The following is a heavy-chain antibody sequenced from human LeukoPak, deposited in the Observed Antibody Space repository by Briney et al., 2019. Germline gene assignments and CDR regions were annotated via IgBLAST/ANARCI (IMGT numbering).Heavy chain of an antibody. V-gene: IGHV3-23*01. D-gene: IGHD7-27*01. CDR1: GFTFSRYA. J-gene: IGHJ4*02. CDR2: ISGSGGST. CDR3: AKSATWGYIRLMFDY. Sequence: GGSLRLSCAASGFTFSRYAMSWVRQAPGKGLEWVSAISGSGGSTYYADSVKGRFTISRDNSKNTLYLQMNSLRAEDTAVYYCAKSATWGYIRLMFDYWGQGTLVTVSS.